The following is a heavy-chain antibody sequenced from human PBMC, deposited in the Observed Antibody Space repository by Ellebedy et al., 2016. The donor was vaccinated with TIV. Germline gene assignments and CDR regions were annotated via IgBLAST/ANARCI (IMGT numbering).Heavy chain of an antibody. D-gene: IGHD2-8*02. CDR3: ARLWSPAQYYFDY. CDR2: IYPGDSDT. CDR1: RYSFTSYW. V-gene: IGHV5-51*01. J-gene: IGHJ4*02. Sequence: KVSXKGSRYSFTSYWIGWVRQMPGKGLEWMGIIYPGDSDTRYSPSFQGQVTISADKSISTAYLQWSSLKASDTAMYYCARLWSPAQYYFDYWGQGTLVTVSS.